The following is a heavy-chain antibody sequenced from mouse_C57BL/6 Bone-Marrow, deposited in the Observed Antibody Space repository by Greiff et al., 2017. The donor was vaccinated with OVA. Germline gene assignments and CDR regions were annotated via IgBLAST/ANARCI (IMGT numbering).Heavy chain of an antibody. Sequence: QVQLQQPGAELVKPGASVKVSCKASGYTFTSYWMHWVKQRPGQGLEWIGRIHPSDSDTNYNQKFKGKATLTVDKYSSTAYMQLSSLTSEDSAVYYCAITYPCLGLRRGDYYAMDYWGQGTSVTVSS. CDR3: AITYPCLGLRRGDYYAMDY. CDR2: IHPSDSDT. CDR1: GYTFTSYW. J-gene: IGHJ4*01. V-gene: IGHV1-74*01. D-gene: IGHD2-2*01.